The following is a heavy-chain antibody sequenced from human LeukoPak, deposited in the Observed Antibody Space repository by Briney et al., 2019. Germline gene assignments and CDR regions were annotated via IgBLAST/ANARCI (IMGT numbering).Heavy chain of an antibody. Sequence: GGTLCLSCAASGFTFSSYDMHWVRQAPGKGLEWVSAIGTAGDTYYPGSVKGRLTISRENAKNSLYLQMSSLRAGDTAVYYCAGSSGHDAFDIWGQGTMVTVSS. CDR3: AGSSGHDAFDI. D-gene: IGHD2-15*01. CDR2: IGTAGDT. J-gene: IGHJ3*02. V-gene: IGHV3-13*01. CDR1: GFTFSSYD.